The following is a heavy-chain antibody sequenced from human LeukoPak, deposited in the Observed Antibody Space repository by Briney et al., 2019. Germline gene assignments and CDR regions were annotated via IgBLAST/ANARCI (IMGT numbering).Heavy chain of an antibody. Sequence: PGGSLRLSCAASGFTFSSYGMHWVRQAPGKGLEWVAVISYDGSNKYYADSVKGRFTISGDNSKNTLYLQMNSLRAENTAVYYRAKDMGYCSGGSCYLFDYWGQGTLVTVSS. CDR3: AKDMGYCSGGSCYLFDY. V-gene: IGHV3-30*18. D-gene: IGHD2-15*01. J-gene: IGHJ4*02. CDR1: GFTFSSYG. CDR2: ISYDGSNK.